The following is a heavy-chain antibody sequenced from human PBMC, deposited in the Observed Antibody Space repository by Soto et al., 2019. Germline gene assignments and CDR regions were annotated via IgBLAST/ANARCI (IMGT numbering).Heavy chain of an antibody. V-gene: IGHV3-74*01. CDR3: ARGLVTSVTTPFDY. J-gene: IGHJ4*02. CDR2: INGDGGTI. D-gene: IGHD4-17*01. CDR1: GFTFSTYW. Sequence: EVQLVESGGDLVQPGGSLRLSCVASGFTFSTYWMHWFRQTPGKGLVWVSRINGDGGTITYADSVRGRFAISRDNARNTLYLQMNSLRPEDTAVYYCARGLVTSVTTPFDYWGLGTLVTVSS.